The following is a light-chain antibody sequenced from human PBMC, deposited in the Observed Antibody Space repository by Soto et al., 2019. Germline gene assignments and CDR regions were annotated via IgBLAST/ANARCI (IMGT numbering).Light chain of an antibody. V-gene: IGKV3D-20*01. CDR3: QQYGSSPIT. Sequence: VVLTQSPATLSLSPGERAALSCGASESVSSNQLAWYQQKTRLAPRLLIYDASSRASGIPERFSGSGSGTGFSLTISSLEPEDSAVYYCQQYGSSPITFGEGTRLEIK. CDR1: ESVSSNQ. J-gene: IGKJ5*01. CDR2: DAS.